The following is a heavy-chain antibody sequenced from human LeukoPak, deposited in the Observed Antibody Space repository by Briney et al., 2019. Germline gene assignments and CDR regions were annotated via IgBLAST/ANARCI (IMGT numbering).Heavy chain of an antibody. J-gene: IGHJ4*03. D-gene: IGHD5-24*01. Sequence: PSETLSLTCAVYGGSFSRYYWSWIRQSPGKGLEWVADIDHGGDTNYNPSVKSRVTISVDTSKNQFSLKVRSLSAADTAVYYCARGATISETGYFDFWGQGTLVTVSS. CDR2: IDHGGDT. CDR1: GGSFSRYY. CDR3: ARGATISETGYFDF. V-gene: IGHV4-34*01.